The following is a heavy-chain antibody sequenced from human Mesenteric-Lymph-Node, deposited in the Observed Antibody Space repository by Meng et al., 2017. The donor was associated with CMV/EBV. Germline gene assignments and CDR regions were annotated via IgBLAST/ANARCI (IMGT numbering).Heavy chain of an antibody. CDR2: IYPGDSDT. J-gene: IGHJ4*02. Sequence: GESLKISCKASGYSFTNYWIAWVRQMPGKGLEWMGIIYPGDSDTRYSPSFQGQVTISADKSISTAYLQWSSLKASDTAMYYCARHEYSSGWYNYWGQGTLVTVSS. D-gene: IGHD6-19*01. CDR1: GYSFTNYW. V-gene: IGHV5-51*01. CDR3: ARHEYSSGWYNY.